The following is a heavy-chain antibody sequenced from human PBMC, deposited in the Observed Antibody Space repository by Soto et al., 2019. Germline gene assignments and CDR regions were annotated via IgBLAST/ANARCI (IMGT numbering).Heavy chain of an antibody. J-gene: IGHJ6*02. CDR1: GGTFSSYA. CDR3: ASHSGSSPEGRYYYGMDV. V-gene: IGHV1-69*12. Sequence: VQLVQSGAEVKKPGSSVKVSCKASGGTFSSYAISWVRQAPGQGLEWMGGIIPIFGTADYAQKFRGRVTITADESTSTAYMELSSLRSEDTAVYYCASHSGSSPEGRYYYGMDVWGQGTTVTVSS. D-gene: IGHD1-26*01. CDR2: IIPIFGTA.